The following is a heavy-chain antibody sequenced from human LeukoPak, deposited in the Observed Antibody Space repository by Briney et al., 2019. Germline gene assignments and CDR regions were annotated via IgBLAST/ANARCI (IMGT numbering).Heavy chain of an antibody. CDR1: GFTFSSYA. J-gene: IGHJ4*02. CDR2: ISGSGGST. CDR3: ASEYYDFWSGSEGFIPFDY. V-gene: IGHV3-23*01. D-gene: IGHD3-3*01. Sequence: PGGSLRLSCAASGFTFSSYAMSWVRQAPGKGLEWVSAISGSGGSTYYADSVKGRFTISRDNSKNTLYLQMNSLRAEDTAVYYCASEYYDFWSGSEGFIPFDYWGQGTLVTVSS.